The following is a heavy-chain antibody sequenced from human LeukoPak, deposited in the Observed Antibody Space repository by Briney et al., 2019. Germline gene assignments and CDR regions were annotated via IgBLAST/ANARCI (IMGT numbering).Heavy chain of an antibody. Sequence: ASVKVSCKASGHTFTSYYMHWVRQAPGQGLEWMGIINPSGGSTSYAQKFQGRVTMTRDTSTSTVYMELSSLRSEDTAVYYCARLPRVGAAHDYWGQGTLVTVSS. V-gene: IGHV1-46*01. CDR1: GHTFTSYY. CDR3: ARLPRVGAAHDY. J-gene: IGHJ4*02. D-gene: IGHD1-26*01. CDR2: INPSGGST.